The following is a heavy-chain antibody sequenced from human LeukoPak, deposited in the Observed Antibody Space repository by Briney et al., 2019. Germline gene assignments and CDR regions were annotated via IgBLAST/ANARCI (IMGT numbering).Heavy chain of an antibody. D-gene: IGHD5-12*01. Sequence: SQTLSLTCTVSGGSISSGGYYWSWIRQHPGKGLEWIGYIYYSGSTNYNPSLKSRVTMSVDTSKNQFSLKLSSVTAADTAVYYCARDLSGYLFDYWGQGTLVTVSS. CDR3: ARDLSGYLFDY. V-gene: IGHV4-31*03. J-gene: IGHJ4*02. CDR1: GGSISSGGYY. CDR2: IYYSGST.